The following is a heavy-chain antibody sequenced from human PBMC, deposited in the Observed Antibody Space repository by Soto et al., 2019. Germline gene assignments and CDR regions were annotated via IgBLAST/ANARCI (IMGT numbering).Heavy chain of an antibody. V-gene: IGHV3-23*01. Sequence: PGGSLRLSCAASGFTFSSFAMSWVRQAPGKWLEWVSGICGSGGSTYYADSVKGRFTISRDNSKNTLYLQMNSLRVEDTAVYYCAKGRTYYYDSSGYPYYFDYWGQGTLVTVSS. J-gene: IGHJ4*02. D-gene: IGHD3-22*01. CDR3: AKGRTYYYDSSGYPYYFDY. CDR1: GFTFSSFA. CDR2: ICGSGGST.